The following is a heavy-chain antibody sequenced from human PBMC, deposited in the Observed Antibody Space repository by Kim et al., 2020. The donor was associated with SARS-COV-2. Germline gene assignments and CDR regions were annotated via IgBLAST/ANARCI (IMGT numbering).Heavy chain of an antibody. CDR3: AKVHTLGFLEWLSFVGDFDY. CDR1: GFTFGDFA. D-gene: IGHD3-3*01. V-gene: IGHV3-9*01. CDR2: VSQNRGSI. J-gene: IGHJ4*02. Sequence: GGSLRLSCAASGFTFGDFAMTWVRQAPGKGLEWVSAVSQNRGSIGYADSVKGRFTISRDNAKNSLYLQMNSLRAEDTSLYYCAKVHTLGFLEWLSFVGDFDYWGLGTLVTVSA.